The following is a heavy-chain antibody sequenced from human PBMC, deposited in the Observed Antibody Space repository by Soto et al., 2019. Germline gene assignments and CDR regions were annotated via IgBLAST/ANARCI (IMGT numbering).Heavy chain of an antibody. CDR3: ARVQAGRIMITFGGVTVIDY. J-gene: IGHJ4*02. CDR2: ISSSSSYI. D-gene: IGHD3-16*01. CDR1: GFTFSSYS. V-gene: IGHV3-21*01. Sequence: GGSLRLSCAASGFTFSSYSMNWVRQAPGKGLEWVSSISSSSSYIYYADSVKGRFTISRDNAKNSLYLQMNSLRAEDTTVYYCARVQAGRIMITFGGVTVIDYWGQGTLVTVSS.